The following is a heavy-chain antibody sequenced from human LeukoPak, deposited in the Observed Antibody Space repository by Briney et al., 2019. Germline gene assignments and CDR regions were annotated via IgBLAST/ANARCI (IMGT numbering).Heavy chain of an antibody. CDR3: ARDIDRVFNWFDP. D-gene: IGHD6-13*01. J-gene: IGHJ5*02. CDR2: INAGNGNT. V-gene: IGHV1-3*01. Sequence: ASVKVSCTASGYIFTSYAMHWVRQAPGQRLEWMGWINAGNGNTKYSQKFQGRVTITRDTSASTVYMELSSLRSEDTAVYYCARDIDRVFNWFDPWGQGTLVTVSS. CDR1: GYIFTSYA.